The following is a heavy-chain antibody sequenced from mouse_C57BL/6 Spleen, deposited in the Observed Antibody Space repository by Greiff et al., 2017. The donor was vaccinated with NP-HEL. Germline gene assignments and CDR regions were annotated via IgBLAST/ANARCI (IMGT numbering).Heavy chain of an antibody. D-gene: IGHD2-3*01. CDR3: ARDDGYYVEMDY. CDR2: IDPSDSYT. CDR1: GYTFTSYW. V-gene: IGHV1-59*01. Sequence: QVQLQQPGAELVRPGTSVKLSCKASGYTFTSYWMHWVKQRPGQGLEWIGVIDPSDSYTNYNQKFKGKATLTVDTSSSTAYMQLSSLTSEDSAVYYCARDDGYYVEMDYWGQGTSVTVSS. J-gene: IGHJ4*01.